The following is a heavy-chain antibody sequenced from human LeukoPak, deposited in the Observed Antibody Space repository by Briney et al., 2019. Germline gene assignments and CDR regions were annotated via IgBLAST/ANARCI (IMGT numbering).Heavy chain of an antibody. CDR2: IHYSGST. CDR1: GGSISTYY. Sequence: SETLSLTCTVSGGSISTYYWSWIRQPPGKGLEWIGFIHYSGSTNYNPSLKSRVTISVDTSKNQFSLKLGSVTAADTAVYYCARELFTGGYFDSWGLGTLVTVSS. D-gene: IGHD2-8*02. CDR3: ARELFTGGYFDS. J-gene: IGHJ4*02. V-gene: IGHV4-59*01.